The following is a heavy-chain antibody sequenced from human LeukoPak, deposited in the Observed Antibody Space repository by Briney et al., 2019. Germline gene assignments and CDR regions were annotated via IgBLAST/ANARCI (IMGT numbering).Heavy chain of an antibody. J-gene: IGHJ4*02. CDR2: INHSGST. CDR1: GGSFSGYY. Sequence: PSETLSLTCAVYGGSFSGYYWSWIRQPPGKGLEWIGEINHSGSTNYNPSLKSRVTISVDTSKNQFSLKLSSVTAADTAVYYCARAAGMYHYDSSGYFDYWGQGTLVTVSS. V-gene: IGHV4-34*01. CDR3: ARAAGMYHYDSSGYFDY. D-gene: IGHD3-22*01.